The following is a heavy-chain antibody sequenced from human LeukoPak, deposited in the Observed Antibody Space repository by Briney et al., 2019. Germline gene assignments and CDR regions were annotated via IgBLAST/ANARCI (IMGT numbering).Heavy chain of an antibody. CDR1: GFIVSSSY. V-gene: IGHV3-53*01. J-gene: IGHJ4*02. D-gene: IGHD3-9*01. CDR2: IHSGGTP. CDR3: VSHSDTLTSFSFDY. Sequence: PGGSLRLSCAASGFIVSSSYMSWVRQAPGKGLEWVSIIHSGGTPYYADSVKGRFTISRDNSKNTMSLQMSSLRAEDAAVYYCVSHSDTLTSFSFDYWGQGTLVTVSS.